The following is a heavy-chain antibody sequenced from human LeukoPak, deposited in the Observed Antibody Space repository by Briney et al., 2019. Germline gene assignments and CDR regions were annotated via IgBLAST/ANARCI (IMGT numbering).Heavy chain of an antibody. CDR2: ISSSSSYI. J-gene: IGHJ6*02. Sequence: GGSLRLSCAASGFTFSSYSMNWVRQAPGKGLEWVSSISSSSSYIYYADSVKGRFTISRDNAKNSLYLQMNSLRAEDTAVYYCVRDMVAQQHVYGMDVWGQGTTVTVSS. D-gene: IGHD6-6*01. CDR3: VRDMVAQQHVYGMDV. V-gene: IGHV3-21*01. CDR1: GFTFSSYS.